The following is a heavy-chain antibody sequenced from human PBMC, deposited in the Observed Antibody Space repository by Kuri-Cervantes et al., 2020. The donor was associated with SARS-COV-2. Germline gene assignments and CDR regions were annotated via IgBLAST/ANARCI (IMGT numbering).Heavy chain of an antibody. CDR1: GFTFSSYW. CDR3: ARGRQWLALYYFDY. D-gene: IGHD6-19*01. CDR2: IKQDGSEK. J-gene: IGHJ4*02. V-gene: IGHV3-7*01. Sequence: GESLKISCAASGFTFSSYWMSWVRQAPGKGLEWVANIKQDGSEKYYLDSVKGRFTISRDSAKNSLYLQMNSLRAEDTAVYYCARGRQWLALYYFDYWGRGTLVTVSS.